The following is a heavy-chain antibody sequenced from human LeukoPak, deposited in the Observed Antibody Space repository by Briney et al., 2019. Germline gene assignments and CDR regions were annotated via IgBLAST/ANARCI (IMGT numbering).Heavy chain of an antibody. CDR1: GFTFSSYA. CDR2: ISYDGSNK. Sequence: GGSLRLSCAASGFTFSSYAMHWVRQAPGKGLEWVAVISYDGSNKYYADSVRGRFTISRDNSKNTLYLQMNSLRAEDTAVYYCARDFFGGAAARTTGYWGQGTLVTVSS. J-gene: IGHJ4*02. D-gene: IGHD6-13*01. V-gene: IGHV3-30-3*01. CDR3: ARDFFGGAAARTTGY.